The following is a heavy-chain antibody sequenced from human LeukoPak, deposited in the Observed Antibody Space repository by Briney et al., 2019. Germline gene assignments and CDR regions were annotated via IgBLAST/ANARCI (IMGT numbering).Heavy chain of an antibody. J-gene: IGHJ4*02. D-gene: IGHD1-26*01. CDR2: ISSSNTYI. V-gene: IGHV3-21*01. CDR3: ARDQRGGTYSDY. CDR1: GFTFSNYY. Sequence: GGSLRLSCTTSGFTFSNYYMNWVRQAPGKGLEFVSSISSSNTYIYYADSVKGRFTISRDDAKNSLYLQMNNLRAEDTALYYCARDQRGGTYSDYWGQGTLVTVSS.